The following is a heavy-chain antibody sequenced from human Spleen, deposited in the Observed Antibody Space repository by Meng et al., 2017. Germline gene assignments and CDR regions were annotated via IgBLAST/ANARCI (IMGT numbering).Heavy chain of an antibody. CDR3: AKDNGGHCSSASCPYYYYGMDV. Sequence: GGSLRLSCAVSGGSISSSNWWSWVRQAPGKGLEWVCGINWNGGSTGYADSVKGGFTISRDNAKNSLYLQMNWLRAEDTALYYCAKDNGGHCSSASCPYYYYGMDVWGQGTTVTVSS. CDR1: GGSISSSNW. CDR2: INWNGGST. V-gene: IGHV3-20*04. J-gene: IGHJ6*02. D-gene: IGHD2-2*01.